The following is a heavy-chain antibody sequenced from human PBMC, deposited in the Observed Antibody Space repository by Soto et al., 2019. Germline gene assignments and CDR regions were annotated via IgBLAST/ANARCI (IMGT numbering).Heavy chain of an antibody. Sequence: QVQLVESGGGVVQPGRSLRLSCAASVFTFSSYGMHWVRQAPGKGLEWVAVISYDGSNKYYADSVKGRFTISRDNSKNTLYLQMNSLRAEDTAVYYCAKDQRIRSNPPFGAFDIWGQGTMVTVSS. CDR2: ISYDGSNK. V-gene: IGHV3-30*18. CDR3: AKDQRIRSNPPFGAFDI. J-gene: IGHJ3*02. D-gene: IGHD2-15*01. CDR1: VFTFSSYG.